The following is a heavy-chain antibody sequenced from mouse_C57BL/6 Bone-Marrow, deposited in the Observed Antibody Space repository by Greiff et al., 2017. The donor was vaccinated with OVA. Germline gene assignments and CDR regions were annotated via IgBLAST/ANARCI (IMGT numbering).Heavy chain of an antibody. V-gene: IGHV1-69*01. CDR3: ARQGFSPMDY. CDR1: GYTFTSYW. D-gene: IGHD6-2*01. CDR2: IDPSDSYT. J-gene: IGHJ4*01. Sequence: QVQLQQPGAELVMPGASVKLSCKASGYTFTSYWMHWVKQRPGQGLEWIGEIDPSDSYTNYNQKFKGKSTLTVDKSSSTAYMQLSSLTSEDSAVYDCARQGFSPMDYWGQGTSVTVSS.